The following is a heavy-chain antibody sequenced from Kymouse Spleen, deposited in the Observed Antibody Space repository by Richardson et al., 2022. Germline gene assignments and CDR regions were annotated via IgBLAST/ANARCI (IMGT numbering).Heavy chain of an antibody. CDR1: GGSISSSSYY. Sequence: QLQLQESGPGLVKPSETLSLTCTVSGGSISSSSYYWGWIRQPPGKGLEWIGSIYYSGSTYYNPSLKSRVTISVDTSKNQFSLKLSSVTAADTAVYYCASPGYCSSTSCYNWFDPWGQGTLVTVSS. CDR3: ASPGYCSSTSCYNWFDP. J-gene: IGHJ5*02. D-gene: IGHD2-2*02. CDR2: IYYSGST. V-gene: IGHV4-39*01.